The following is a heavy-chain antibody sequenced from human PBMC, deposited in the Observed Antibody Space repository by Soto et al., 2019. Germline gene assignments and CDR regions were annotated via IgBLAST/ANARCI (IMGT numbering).Heavy chain of an antibody. CDR1: GGSISSSSYY. J-gene: IGHJ4*02. CDR2: IYYSGST. V-gene: IGHV4-39*01. D-gene: IGHD3-10*01. CDR3: ARHGFSNFDY. Sequence: PSETLSLTCTVSGGSISSSSYYWGWIRQPPGKGLEWIGSIYYSGSTYYNPSLKSRVTISVDTSKNQFSLKLSSVTAADTAVYYCARHGFSNFDYWGQGTLVTVSS.